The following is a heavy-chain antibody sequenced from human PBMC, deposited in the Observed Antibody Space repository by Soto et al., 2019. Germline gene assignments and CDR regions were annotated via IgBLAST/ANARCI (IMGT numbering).Heavy chain of an antibody. V-gene: IGHV2-70*04. D-gene: IGHD2-21*02. Sequence: SGPTLVNPTQTLTLTCTFSGFSLSTSGMRVSWIRQPPGKALEWLARIDWDDDKFYSTSLKTRLTISKDTSKNQVVLTMTNMDPVDTATYYCARTPNCGGDCYWYYFDYWGQGTLVTVSS. CDR1: GFSLSTSGMR. CDR3: ARTPNCGGDCYWYYFDY. CDR2: IDWDDDK. J-gene: IGHJ4*02.